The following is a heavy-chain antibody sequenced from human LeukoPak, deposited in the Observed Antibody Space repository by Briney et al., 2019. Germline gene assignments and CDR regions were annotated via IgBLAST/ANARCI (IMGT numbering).Heavy chain of an antibody. J-gene: IGHJ4*02. Sequence: GGSLRLSCAASGFTFSSYAMHWVRQAPGKGLEWVAVISYDGSNKYYADSVKGRFTISRDDSKNTLYLQMNSLRAEDTAVYYCARDRSYSYFDYWGQGTLVTVSS. CDR3: ARDRSYSYFDY. V-gene: IGHV3-30-3*01. D-gene: IGHD1-26*01. CDR1: GFTFSSYA. CDR2: ISYDGSNK.